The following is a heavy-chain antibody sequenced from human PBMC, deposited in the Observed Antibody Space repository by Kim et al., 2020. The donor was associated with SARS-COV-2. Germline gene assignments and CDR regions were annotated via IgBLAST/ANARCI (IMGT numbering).Heavy chain of an antibody. Sequence: GGSLRLSCAASGFTFSSYAMSWVRQAPGKGLEWVSAISGSGGSTYYADSVKGRFTISRDNSKNTLYLQMNSLRAEDTAVYYCAVTRGYSYGRFDYWGQGTLVTVSS. J-gene: IGHJ4*02. V-gene: IGHV3-23*01. CDR2: ISGSGGST. D-gene: IGHD5-18*01. CDR3: AVTRGYSYGRFDY. CDR1: GFTFSSYA.